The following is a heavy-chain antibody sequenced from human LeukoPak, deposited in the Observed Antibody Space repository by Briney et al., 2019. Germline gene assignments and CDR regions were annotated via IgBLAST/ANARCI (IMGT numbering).Heavy chain of an antibody. D-gene: IGHD3/OR15-3a*01. CDR2: IYYSGST. V-gene: IGHV4-31*03. Sequence: SQTLSLTCTVSGGSISSGGYYWSWIRQHPGKGLEWIGYIYYSGSTNYNPSLKSRVTISVDTSKNQFSLKLSSVTAADTAVYYCARTFSDWNFSHYFDYWGQGTLVTVSS. CDR1: GGSISSGGYY. CDR3: ARTFSDWNFSHYFDY. J-gene: IGHJ4*02.